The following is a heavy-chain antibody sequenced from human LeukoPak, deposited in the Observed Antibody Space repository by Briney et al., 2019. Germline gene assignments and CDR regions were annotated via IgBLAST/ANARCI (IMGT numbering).Heavy chain of an antibody. D-gene: IGHD3-16*01. CDR2: IKQYGSEK. V-gene: IGHV3-7*02. CDR1: GFTFRSYW. CDR3: AKGGRGNGEVY. J-gene: IGHJ4*02. Sequence: GGALILACSVSGFTFRSYWMNWVRQAPGKGLEWVANIKQYGSEKNYVASVKGRFTIYRDNAKSSLFLQMNDLRAEDTAVYYCAKGGRGNGEVYWGQGTLVTVSS.